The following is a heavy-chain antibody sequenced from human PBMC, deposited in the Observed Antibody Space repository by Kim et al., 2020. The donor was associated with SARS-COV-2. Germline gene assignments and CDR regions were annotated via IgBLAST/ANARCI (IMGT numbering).Heavy chain of an antibody. J-gene: IGHJ5*02. V-gene: IGHV3-23*01. Sequence: GGSLRLSCAASGFTFLTYAMTWVRQAPGKGLEWVASISASADSIHYADSVKGRFTISRDNSKDRMSLQMSSLRADDTAVYYCSKGGFGSKIYYMFSWGQGTLVTFSS. CDR1: GFTFLTYA. CDR2: ISASADSI. CDR3: SKGGFGSKIYYMFS. D-gene: IGHD3-10*01.